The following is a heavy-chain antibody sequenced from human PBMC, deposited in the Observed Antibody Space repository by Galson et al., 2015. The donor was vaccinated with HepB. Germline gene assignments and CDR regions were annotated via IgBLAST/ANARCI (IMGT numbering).Heavy chain of an antibody. D-gene: IGHD3-3*01. J-gene: IGHJ4*02. V-gene: IGHV2-5*02. Sequence: PALVKPTQTLTLTCTFSGFSLDIPGVGVGWIRQPPGKALEWLALVYWDDDKRYRPSLQTRLTITKDTSRNHVVLTMTNMDPVDTATYYCVHLLAGGYDFWSGPFDYWGQGTPVTVSS. CDR1: GFSLDIPGVG. CDR3: VHLLAGGYDFWSGPFDY. CDR2: VYWDDDK.